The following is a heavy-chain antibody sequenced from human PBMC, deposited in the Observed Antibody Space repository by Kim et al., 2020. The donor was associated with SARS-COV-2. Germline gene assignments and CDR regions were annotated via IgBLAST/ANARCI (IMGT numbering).Heavy chain of an antibody. CDR3: TTLATTTYYDILTGYYRLDY. CDR2: IKSKTDGGTT. D-gene: IGHD3-9*01. CDR1: GFTFSNAW. Sequence: GGSLRLSCAASGFTFSNAWMSWDRQAPGKGLEWVGRIKSKTDGGTTDYAAPVKGRFTISRDDSKNTLYLQMNSLKTEDTAVYYCTTLATTTYYDILTGYYRLDYWGQGTLVTVSS. V-gene: IGHV3-15*01. J-gene: IGHJ4*02.